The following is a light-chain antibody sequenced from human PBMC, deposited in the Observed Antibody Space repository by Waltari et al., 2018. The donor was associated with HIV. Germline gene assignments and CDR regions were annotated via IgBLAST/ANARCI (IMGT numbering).Light chain of an antibody. CDR1: NSNIGHHA. CDR3: ATWDDGLNALL. V-gene: IGLV1-36*01. CDR2: HDD. Sequence: HSVLTQSPSVSEAPGQRVTISYSGSNSNIGHHAMTCYRQSPGKPPKLLVYHDDLILSGVSDRLSASKSGTSASLAINDLQSEDESLYYCATWDDGLNALLFGGGTKVTVL. J-gene: IGLJ2*01.